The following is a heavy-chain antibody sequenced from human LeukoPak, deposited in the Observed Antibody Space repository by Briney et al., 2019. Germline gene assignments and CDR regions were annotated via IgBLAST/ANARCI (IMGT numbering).Heavy chain of an antibody. J-gene: IGHJ3*02. CDR2: IYTSGST. D-gene: IGHD3-22*01. V-gene: IGHV4-4*07. CDR3: ARYDSSANDAFDI. Sequence: PSETLSLTCTVSGGSISSYYWSWIRQPAGKGLEWIGRIYTSGSTNYNPSIKSRVTMSVDTSKDQFSLKLSSVTAADTAVYYCARYDSSANDAFDIWGQGTMVTVSS. CDR1: GGSISSYY.